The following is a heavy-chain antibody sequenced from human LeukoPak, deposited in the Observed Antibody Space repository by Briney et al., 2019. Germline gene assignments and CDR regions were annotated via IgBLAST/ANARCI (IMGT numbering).Heavy chain of an antibody. D-gene: IGHD6-13*01. J-gene: IGHJ4*02. CDR1: GGSFSGYY. CDR2: INHSGST. CDR3: ARGLYSSTWPDI. V-gene: IGHV4-34*01. Sequence: SETLSLTCAVYGGSFSGYYWSWIRQPPGKGLEWIGEINHSGSTNYNPSLKSRVTISVDTSKNQFSLKLSSVTAADTAVYYCARGLYSSTWPDIWGQGTLVTVSS.